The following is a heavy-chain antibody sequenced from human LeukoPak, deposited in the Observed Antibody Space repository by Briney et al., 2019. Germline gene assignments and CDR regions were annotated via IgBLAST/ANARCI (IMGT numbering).Heavy chain of an antibody. CDR1: GFTFSDYY. J-gene: IGHJ3*02. D-gene: IGHD6-13*01. CDR3: ARDCSAAIAAAGTAGAFDI. Sequence: GGSLRLSCAASGFTFSDYYMSWIRQAPGKGLEWVSYISSSGSTIYYADSVKGRFTISRDNAKNSLYLQMNSLRAEDTAVYYCARDCSAAIAAAGTAGAFDIWGQGTMVTVSS. CDR2: ISSSGSTI. V-gene: IGHV3-11*01.